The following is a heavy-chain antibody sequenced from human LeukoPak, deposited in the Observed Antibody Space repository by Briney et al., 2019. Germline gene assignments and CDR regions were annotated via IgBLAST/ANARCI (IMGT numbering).Heavy chain of an antibody. V-gene: IGHV4-59*08. CDR1: GGSINNYY. CDR3: ARRSSSVWPDGFDI. Sequence: SETLSLTCTVSGGSINNYYWSWIRQPPGKGLEWIGYIYNTGSTNYKPSPKSRVTISVDTSKKQFSLTLSSVTAADTAVYYCARRSSSVWPDGFDIWGQGTMVTVSP. D-gene: IGHD6-19*01. CDR2: IYNTGST. J-gene: IGHJ3*02.